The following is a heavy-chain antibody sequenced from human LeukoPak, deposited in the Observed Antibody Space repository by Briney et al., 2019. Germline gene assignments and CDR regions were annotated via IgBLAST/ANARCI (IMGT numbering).Heavy chain of an antibody. J-gene: IGHJ3*02. CDR3: ARNAGIDYGDYVVDI. CDR2: IYYSGST. D-gene: IGHD4-17*01. V-gene: IGHV4-59*01. Sequence: SETLSLTCTVSGGSISSYYWSWIRQPPGKGLEWIGYIYYSGSTNYNPSLKSRVTISVDTSKNQFSLKLSSVTAADTAAYYCARNAGIDYGDYVVDIWGQGTMVTVSS. CDR1: GGSISSYY.